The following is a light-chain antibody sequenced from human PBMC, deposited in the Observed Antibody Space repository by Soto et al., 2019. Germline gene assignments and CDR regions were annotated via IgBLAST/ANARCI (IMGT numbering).Light chain of an antibody. J-gene: IGKJ4*01. V-gene: IGKV3-20*01. CDR3: QQYGSSPPQIT. CDR2: GAS. Sequence: EIVLTQSPGTLSLSPGETATLSCRASQSVSSSYLVWYQQKPGQAPRLLIYGASSRATGIPDRFSGSGSGTDFTLTISRLEPEDFAVYYCQQYGSSPPQITFGGGTKVEIK. CDR1: QSVSSSY.